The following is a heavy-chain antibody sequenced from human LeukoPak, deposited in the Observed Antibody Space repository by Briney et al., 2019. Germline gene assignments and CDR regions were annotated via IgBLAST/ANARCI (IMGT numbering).Heavy chain of an antibody. D-gene: IGHD2-15*01. V-gene: IGHV1-69*13. CDR1: GGTFKNYA. J-gene: IGHJ3*02. Sequence: GASVKVSCKASGGTFKNYAISWVRQAPGQGLGWMGGILPIFGTTNYAQKFQARVTITADESTSTAYMEMSSLRSEDTAVYYCGRVSCGGNCYSLIGTFDIWGQGTMVTVSS. CDR3: GRVSCGGNCYSLIGTFDI. CDR2: ILPIFGTT.